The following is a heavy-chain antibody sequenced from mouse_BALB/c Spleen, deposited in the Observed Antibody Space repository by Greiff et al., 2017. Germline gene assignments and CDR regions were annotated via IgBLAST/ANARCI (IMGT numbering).Heavy chain of an antibody. J-gene: IGHJ2*01. Sequence: VKVVESGPGLVAPSQSLSITCTVSGFSLTSYGVHWVRQPPGKGLEWLGVIWAGGSTNYNSALMSRLSISKDNSKSQVFLKMNSLQTDDTAMYYCAREVLLRSSYYFDYWGQGTTLTVSS. D-gene: IGHD1-1*01. CDR1: GFSLTSYG. CDR3: AREVLLRSSYYFDY. V-gene: IGHV2-9*02. CDR2: IWAGGST.